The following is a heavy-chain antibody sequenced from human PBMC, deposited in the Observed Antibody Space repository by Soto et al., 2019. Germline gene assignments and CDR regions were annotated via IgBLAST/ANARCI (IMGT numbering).Heavy chain of an antibody. V-gene: IGHV4-34*01. CDR2: LNDSGGT. CDR3: ARARGGVQD. CDR1: GGSFIGYY. J-gene: IGHJ1*01. Sequence: PSETLSLTCAVYGGSFIGYYWSWIRQPPGKGLEWIGELNDSGGTNYNASLKSRVTISGDMSKNQFSLKLSFVTAADTAMYYCARARGGVQDWGPGTLVTVSS. D-gene: IGHD3-10*01.